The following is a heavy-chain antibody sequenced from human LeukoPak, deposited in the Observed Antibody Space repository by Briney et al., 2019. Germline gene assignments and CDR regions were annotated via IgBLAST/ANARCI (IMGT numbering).Heavy chain of an antibody. CDR2: MNPNSGNT. D-gene: IGHD5-24*01. CDR1: GSTFTSYD. J-gene: IGHJ5*02. Sequence: SVTVSCTATGSTFTSYDINWVRQATGHGLEGMGWMNPNSGNTGYAHKFHGRVTMTRNSSINTAYMELTSLRAEDTAVYYCARGLALREGYTFDPWGQGTLVTVSS. CDR3: ARGLALREGYTFDP. V-gene: IGHV1-8*01.